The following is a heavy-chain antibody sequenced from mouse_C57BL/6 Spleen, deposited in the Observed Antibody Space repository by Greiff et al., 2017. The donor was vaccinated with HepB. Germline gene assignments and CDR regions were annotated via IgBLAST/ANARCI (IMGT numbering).Heavy chain of an antibody. CDR2: IDPSDSYT. CDR1: GYTFTSYW. CDR3: ARDPWFAY. V-gene: IGHV1-69*01. J-gene: IGHJ3*01. Sequence: QVQLKQPGAELVMPGASVKLSCKASGYTFTSYWMHWVKQRPGQGLEWIGEIDPSDSYTNYNQKFKGKSTLTVDKSSSTAYMQLSSLTSEDSAVYYCARDPWFAYWGQGTLVTVSA.